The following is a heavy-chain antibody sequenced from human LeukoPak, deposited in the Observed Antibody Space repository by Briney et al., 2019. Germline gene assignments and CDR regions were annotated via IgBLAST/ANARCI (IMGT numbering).Heavy chain of an antibody. CDR1: GYTFITYG. V-gene: IGHV1-18*01. CDR2: ISAYNGKT. J-gene: IGHJ5*02. Sequence: ASVKVSCKASGYTFITYGLSWVRRAPGQGIEWMGWISAYNGKTSYAQKFQGRVTMTTDTSTSTAYMELRSLSSDDTAMYYCAREGKFYDILTGYSTAANWFDPWGQGTLVTVSS. D-gene: IGHD3-9*01. CDR3: AREGKFYDILTGYSTAANWFDP.